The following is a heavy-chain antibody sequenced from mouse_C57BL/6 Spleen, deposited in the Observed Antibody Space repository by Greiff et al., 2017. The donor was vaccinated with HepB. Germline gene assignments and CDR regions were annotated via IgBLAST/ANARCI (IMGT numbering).Heavy chain of an antibody. CDR1: GYTFTSYW. J-gene: IGHJ3*01. Sequence: VQLQQPGAELVRPGSSVKLSCKASGYTFTSYWMHWVKQRPIQGLEWIGNIDPSDSETHYNQKFKDKATLTVDKSSSTAYMQLSSLTSEDSAVYYCARSLSSGYPFAYWGQGTLVTVSA. V-gene: IGHV1-52*01. CDR2: IDPSDSET. D-gene: IGHD3-2*02. CDR3: ARSLSSGYPFAY.